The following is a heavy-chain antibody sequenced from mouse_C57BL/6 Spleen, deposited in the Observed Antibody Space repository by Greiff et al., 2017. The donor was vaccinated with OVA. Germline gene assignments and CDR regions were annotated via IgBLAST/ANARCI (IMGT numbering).Heavy chain of an antibody. D-gene: IGHD3-3*01. CDR1: GYAFSSSW. J-gene: IGHJ3*01. V-gene: IGHV1-82*01. CDR3: ARGTPAWFAY. Sequence: QVQLKESGPELVKPGASVKISCKASGYAFSSSWMNWVKQRPGKGLEWIGRIYPGDGDTNYNGKFKGKATLTADKSSSTAYMQLSSLTSEDSAVYFCARGTPAWFAYWGQGTLVTVSA. CDR2: IYPGDGDT.